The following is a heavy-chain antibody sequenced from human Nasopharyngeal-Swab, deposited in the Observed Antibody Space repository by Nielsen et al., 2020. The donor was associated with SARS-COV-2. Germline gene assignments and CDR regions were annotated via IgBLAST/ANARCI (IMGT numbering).Heavy chain of an antibody. CDR3: AKDLVTVTTPSDY. V-gene: IGHV3-23*01. CDR1: GGSFSGYY. Sequence: ETLSLTCAVYGGSFSGYYWSWIRQAPGKGLEWVSAISGSGGSTYYADSVKGRFTISRDNSKNTLYLQMNSLRAEDTAVYYCAKDLVTVTTPSDYWGQGTLVTVSS. CDR2: ISGSGGST. D-gene: IGHD4-17*01. J-gene: IGHJ4*02.